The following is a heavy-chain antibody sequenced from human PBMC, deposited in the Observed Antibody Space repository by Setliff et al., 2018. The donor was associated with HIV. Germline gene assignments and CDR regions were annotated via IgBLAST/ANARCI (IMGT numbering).Heavy chain of an antibody. Sequence: SGPTLVNPTQTLTLTCTFSGFSLTSSGVGVGWIRQPPGKALEWLAVIYWNDDKRYSPSLKSRLTITKDTSKNQVALTMTNMDPVDTATYYCARIKGSWYVDYWGQGTLVTVSS. D-gene: IGHD6-13*01. V-gene: IGHV2-5*01. CDR1: GFSLTSSGVG. CDR2: IYWNDDK. CDR3: ARIKGSWYVDY. J-gene: IGHJ4*02.